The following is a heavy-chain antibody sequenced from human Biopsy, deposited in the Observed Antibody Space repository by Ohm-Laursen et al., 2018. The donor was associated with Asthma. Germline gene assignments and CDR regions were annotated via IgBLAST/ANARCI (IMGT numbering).Heavy chain of an antibody. D-gene: IGHD4-17*01. CDR3: TRTVAATPYDY. Sequence: SLRLSCAASGFTFSTYWMSWVRQAPGKDLEWVANIKPDGTERYYADSVKGRFTISRDNANNSLYLQMKFLGAEDTAVYYCTRTVAATPYDYWGQGTLVTVSS. J-gene: IGHJ4*02. CDR2: IKPDGTER. CDR1: GFTFSTYW. V-gene: IGHV3-7*01.